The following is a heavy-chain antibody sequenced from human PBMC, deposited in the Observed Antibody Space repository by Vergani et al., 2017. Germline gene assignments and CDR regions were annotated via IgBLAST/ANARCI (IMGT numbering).Heavy chain of an antibody. V-gene: IGHV5-51*01. D-gene: IGHD3-3*01. J-gene: IGHJ5*02. CDR1: GYSFTSYW. CDR2: IYPGDSDT. CDR3: ARRYYDFWSGFWFDP. Sequence: EVQLVQSGAEVKKPGESLKISCKGSGYSFTSYWIGWVRQMPGKGREWMGIIYPGDSDTRYSPSFQGQVTISADKSISTAYLQWSSLKASDTAMYYCARRYYDFWSGFWFDPWGQGTLVTVSS.